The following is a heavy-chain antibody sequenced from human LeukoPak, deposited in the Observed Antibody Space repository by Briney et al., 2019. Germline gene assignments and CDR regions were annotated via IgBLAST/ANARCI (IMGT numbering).Heavy chain of an antibody. CDR2: ISGSGGST. V-gene: IGHV3-23*01. J-gene: IGHJ4*02. CDR1: GFTFSSYA. CDR3: AKETMIVVVITGDYFDY. Sequence: GGSLRLSCAASGFTFSSYAMSWVRQAPGKGLEWVSAISGSGGSTYYADSAKGRFTISRDNSKNTLYLQMNSLRAEDTAVYYCAKETMIVVVITGDYFDYWGQGTLVTVSS. D-gene: IGHD3-22*01.